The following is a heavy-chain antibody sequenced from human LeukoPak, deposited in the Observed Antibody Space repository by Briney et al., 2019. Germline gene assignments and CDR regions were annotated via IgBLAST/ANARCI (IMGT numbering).Heavy chain of an antibody. Sequence: PGGSLRLTCAASGFTFGNYAVSWVRQAPGKGLEWVSGISSTGGNTYYADSVKGRFTIARDNSKNSLFLQMNSLRVEDTAVYYCAKAGGSGSGSVTSFWFGMDVWGQGTTVTVSS. V-gene: IGHV3-23*01. CDR3: AKAGGSGSGSVTSFWFGMDV. CDR2: ISSTGGNT. D-gene: IGHD3-10*01. J-gene: IGHJ6*02. CDR1: GFTFGNYA.